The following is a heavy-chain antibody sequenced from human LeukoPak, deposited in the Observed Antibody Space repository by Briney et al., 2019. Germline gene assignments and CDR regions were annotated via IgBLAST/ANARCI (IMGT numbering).Heavy chain of an antibody. V-gene: IGHV3-7*01. CDR3: ARDQTLAAIGASGY. D-gene: IGHD2/OR15-2a*01. CDR1: GFKFSGYW. Sequence: GGSLRLSCVASGFKFSGYWMTWVRHTPGKGLEWVANIKQDGDDKYYAESVRGRFTISRDNVRNSLYLQMNSLRAEDTGIYYCARDQTLAAIGASGYWGQGTLVTVSS. J-gene: IGHJ4*02. CDR2: IKQDGDDK.